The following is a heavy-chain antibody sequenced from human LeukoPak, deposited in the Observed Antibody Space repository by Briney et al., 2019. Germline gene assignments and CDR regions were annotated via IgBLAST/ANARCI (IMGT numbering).Heavy chain of an antibody. Sequence: ASVKVSCKASGGTFSSYAISWVRQAPGQGLEWMGGIIPIFGTANYAQKFQGRVTITTDESTSTAYMELSSLRSEDMAVYYCARGDRYCSSTSCYNKSAFDIWGQGTMVTVSS. CDR3: ARGDRYCSSTSCYNKSAFDI. CDR1: GGTFSSYA. V-gene: IGHV1-69*05. D-gene: IGHD2-2*02. CDR2: IIPIFGTA. J-gene: IGHJ3*02.